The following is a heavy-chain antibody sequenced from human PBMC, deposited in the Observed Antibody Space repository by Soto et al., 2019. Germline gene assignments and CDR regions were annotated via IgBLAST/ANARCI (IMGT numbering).Heavy chain of an antibody. CDR2: INHSGST. V-gene: IGHV4-34*01. Sequence: QVQLQQWGAGLLKPSETLSLTCAVYGGSFSGYYWSWIRQPPGKGLEWIGEINHSGSTNYNPSLKSRVTISVDTSQNQFSLKLSSVTAADTAVYYCARVVSSSSWYGYNWFDPWGQGTLVTVSS. CDR1: GGSFSGYY. CDR3: ARVVSSSSWYGYNWFDP. D-gene: IGHD6-13*01. J-gene: IGHJ5*02.